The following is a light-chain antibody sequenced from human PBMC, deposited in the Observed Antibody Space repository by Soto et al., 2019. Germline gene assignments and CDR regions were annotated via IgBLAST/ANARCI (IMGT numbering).Light chain of an antibody. Sequence: EIVLTQSPGTLSLSPGERATLSCRASQSVSSSYLAWYQQKPGQAPRLLIYGASGRATGIPDRFSGSGSGTDFTLTISRLEPEDFAVYYCQQYPGYTFGQWTKLEIK. CDR1: QSVSSSY. CDR2: GAS. J-gene: IGKJ2*01. CDR3: QQYPGYT. V-gene: IGKV3-20*01.